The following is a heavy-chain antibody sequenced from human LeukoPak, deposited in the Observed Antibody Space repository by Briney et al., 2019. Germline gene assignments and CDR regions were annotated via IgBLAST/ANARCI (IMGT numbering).Heavy chain of an antibody. V-gene: IGHV4-59*01. CDR3: AGSHPVGSNNEYYTPFDD. CDR1: GGSISNYY. D-gene: IGHD3-3*01. J-gene: IGHJ4*02. CDR2: MYYSGST. Sequence: PSETLSLICTVSGGSISNYYWRWIPQPPGEAVEWIGYMYYSGSTNYNPSLKSRVTISVDTYKNQLSLKVPSVTAADPPVYCRAGSHPVGSNNEYYTPFDDSAQGTLVTVSS.